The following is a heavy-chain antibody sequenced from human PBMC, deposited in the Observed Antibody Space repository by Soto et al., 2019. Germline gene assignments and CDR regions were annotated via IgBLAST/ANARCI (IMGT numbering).Heavy chain of an antibody. CDR2: INPSGDAT. CDR1: GNTFTKYY. D-gene: IGHD2-8*01. V-gene: IGHV1-46*01. J-gene: IGHJ3*02. Sequence: ASVKVSFKASGNTFTKYYMHWVRQAPGQGLEWMGIINPSGDATIYAQKFQGRVTMTRDTSTSTVYMDLSSLRSEDTAVYYCASYPSNERDDAFDIWGQGTMVTVSS. CDR3: ASYPSNERDDAFDI.